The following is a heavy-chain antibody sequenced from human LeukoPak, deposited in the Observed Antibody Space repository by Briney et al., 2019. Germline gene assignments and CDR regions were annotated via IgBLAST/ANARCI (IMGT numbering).Heavy chain of an antibody. Sequence: GRSLRLSCAASGFTFSSYAMHWVRQAPGKGLEWVAVISYDVSNKYYADSVKGRFTISRDNSKNTLYLQMNSLRAEDTAVYYCASSEKPVGRWFDPWGQGTLVTVSS. CDR1: GFTFSSYA. CDR2: ISYDVSNK. J-gene: IGHJ5*02. V-gene: IGHV3-30*01. CDR3: ASSEKPVGRWFDP.